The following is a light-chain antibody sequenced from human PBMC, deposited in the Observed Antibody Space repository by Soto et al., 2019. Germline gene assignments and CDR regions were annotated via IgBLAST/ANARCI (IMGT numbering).Light chain of an antibody. CDR2: STS. CDR1: AGPVTSAYY. J-gene: IGLJ2*01. V-gene: IGLV7-43*01. Sequence: QAVVTQEPSLTMSPGGTVTLTCASSAGPVTSAYYTNWLQQKPGQAPRALIYSTSEKHSWTPARFSGSLLGGKAALTLSAAQPEDEADYYCLLYYGGAQVLFGGGTKLTVL. CDR3: LLYYGGAQVL.